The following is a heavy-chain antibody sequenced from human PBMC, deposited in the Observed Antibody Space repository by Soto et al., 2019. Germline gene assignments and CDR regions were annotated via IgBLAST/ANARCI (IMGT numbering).Heavy chain of an antibody. V-gene: IGHV1-46*01. D-gene: IGHD3-9*01. CDR2: INPSGGTT. CDR3: ARDLSQTYYDILTGKFYFDY. Sequence: ASVKVSCKASGYTFTNFYMHWVRQAPGQGLEWMGIINPSGGTTSYAQKFQGRFIMTRDTSTSTVYMELSSLRSEDTAVYYCARDLSQTYYDILTGKFYFDYWGHGTLVTVSS. CDR1: GYTFTNFY. J-gene: IGHJ4*01.